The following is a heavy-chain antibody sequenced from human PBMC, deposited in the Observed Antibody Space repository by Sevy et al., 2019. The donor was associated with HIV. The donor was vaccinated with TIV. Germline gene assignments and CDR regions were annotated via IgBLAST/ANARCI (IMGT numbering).Heavy chain of an antibody. CDR2: IKSKVDSGTT. D-gene: IGHD3-16*01. CDR1: GFIFSDAW. Sequence: GGSLRLSCAASGFIFSDAWMSWFRQAPGKGLEWIGRIKSKVDSGTTNYAAPVEGRFTISRDDSKSTLYLQMISLKIEDTAVYYCTTASFTMIPSWGQGTLVTVSS. CDR3: TTASFTMIPS. V-gene: IGHV3-15*01. J-gene: IGHJ5*02.